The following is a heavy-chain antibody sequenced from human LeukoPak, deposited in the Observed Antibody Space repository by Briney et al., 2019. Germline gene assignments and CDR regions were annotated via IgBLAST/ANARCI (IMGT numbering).Heavy chain of an antibody. V-gene: IGHV1-69*13. D-gene: IGHD4-23*01. CDR2: IIPIFGSA. Sequence: SVKLSCTASGGTLSSYSISWVRRAPGQGLEGMGGIIPIFGSAHFAQKFQGRVTITADDSTNTAYMELSSLRSEDTAFYYCARVLSRWSTPTSSYYYRMDVWGQGTTVVVSS. CDR3: ARVLSRWSTPTSSYYYRMDV. CDR1: GGTLSSYS. J-gene: IGHJ6*02.